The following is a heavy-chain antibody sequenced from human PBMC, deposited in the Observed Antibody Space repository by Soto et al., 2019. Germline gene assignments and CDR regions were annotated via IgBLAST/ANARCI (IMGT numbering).Heavy chain of an antibody. CDR2: VYYNGIT. CDR1: GGSTKNHY. V-gene: IGHV4-59*11. D-gene: IGHD7-27*01. J-gene: IGHJ4*02. Sequence: PSETLSLTCTVSGGSTKNHYWSWIRQPPGKGLEWLGYVYYNGITNYNPSLKSRVTMSVDTSKNQVSLNLTSLTAADTATYYCTRANWYSEYWGQGIPVTVSS. CDR3: TRANWYSEY.